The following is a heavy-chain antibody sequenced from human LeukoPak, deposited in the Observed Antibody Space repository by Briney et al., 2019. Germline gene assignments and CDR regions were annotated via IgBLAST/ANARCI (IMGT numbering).Heavy chain of an antibody. CDR2: IYSGGST. V-gene: IGHV3-53*01. D-gene: IGHD6-6*01. CDR3: AKGGKYSNPFDP. CDR1: GFTVSSNY. Sequence: GGSLRLSCAASGFTVSSNYMSWVRQAPGKGLEWVSLIYSGGSTYYADSVKGRFTISRDNSKNTLYLQMNSLRAEDTAVYYCAKGGKYSNPFDPWGQGTLVTVSS. J-gene: IGHJ5*02.